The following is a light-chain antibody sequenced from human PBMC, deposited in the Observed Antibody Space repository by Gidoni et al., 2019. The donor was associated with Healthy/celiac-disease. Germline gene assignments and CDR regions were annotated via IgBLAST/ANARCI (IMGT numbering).Light chain of an antibody. CDR1: QSVSSSY. V-gene: IGKV3-20*01. CDR2: GAS. CDR3: QQYGSPGT. Sequence: ELVLTQSPGTLSLSPGERATLSCRASQSVSSSYLAWYQQKPGQAPRLLIYGASSRATGIPDRFSGSGSGTDFTLTISRLEPEDFAVYYCQQYGSPGTFGGGTKVEIK. J-gene: IGKJ4*01.